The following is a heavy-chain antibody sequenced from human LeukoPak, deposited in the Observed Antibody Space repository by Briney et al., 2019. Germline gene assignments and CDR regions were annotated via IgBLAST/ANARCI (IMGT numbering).Heavy chain of an antibody. CDR3: ASEDLFYGTSGYFNF. D-gene: IGHD3-22*01. CDR1: GDSFSSSSYS. CDR2: IYYSGST. Sequence: SETLSHTCTVSGDSFSSSSYSWAWIRQPPGKGLEWIGNIYYSGSTYYNPSLKSRVTFSVDTSKDQFSLKLGSVTAADTAVYYCASEDLFYGTSGYFNFWGQGTLVPVSS. J-gene: IGHJ4*02. V-gene: IGHV4-39*07.